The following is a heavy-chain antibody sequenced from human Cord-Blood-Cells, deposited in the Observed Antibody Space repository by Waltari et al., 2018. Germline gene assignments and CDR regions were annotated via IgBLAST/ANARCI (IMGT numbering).Heavy chain of an antibody. D-gene: IGHD6-13*01. CDR2: IYYSGST. CDR1: GGSISSSSYY. Sequence: QLQLQESGPGLVKPSETLSLTCTVSGGSISSSSYYWGWIRQPPGKGLEWIGRIYYSGSTYDNPSLKSRGTISVDTSKNQFSLKLSSVTAADTAVYYCARCPFEQQLVGLNWFDPWGQGTLVTVSS. CDR3: ARCPFEQQLVGLNWFDP. J-gene: IGHJ5*02. V-gene: IGHV4-39*01.